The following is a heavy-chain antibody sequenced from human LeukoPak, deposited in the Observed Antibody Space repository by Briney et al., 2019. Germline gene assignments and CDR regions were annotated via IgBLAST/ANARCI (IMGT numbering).Heavy chain of an antibody. J-gene: IGHJ6*03. CDR3: ARHTYGYSFYYYMDV. Sequence: GGSLRLSCAASGFTFSDYYMSWIRQAPGRGLEWVSYISSSGSTIYYADSVKGRFTISRDNAKNSLYLQMNSLRAEDTAVYYCARHTYGYSFYYYMDVWGKGTTVTISS. CDR2: ISSSGSTI. V-gene: IGHV3-11*01. D-gene: IGHD5-18*01. CDR1: GFTFSDYY.